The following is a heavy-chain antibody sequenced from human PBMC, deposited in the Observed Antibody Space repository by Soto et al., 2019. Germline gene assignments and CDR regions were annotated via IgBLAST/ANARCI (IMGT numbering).Heavy chain of an antibody. CDR3: ARGLRNYYGLDV. V-gene: IGHV3-74*01. CDR1: GFTFSDYW. J-gene: IGHJ6*02. CDR2: IKFDGSFT. Sequence: EVQLVESEGGLVQPGGSLRLTCVASGFTFSDYWIRWVRQAPGKGLVWVSRIKFDGSFTSHADSVKGRFTISRDNARNTVHLQMDSLRAEDTGVYYCARGLRNYYGLDVWGQGTTVTVSS. D-gene: IGHD4-17*01.